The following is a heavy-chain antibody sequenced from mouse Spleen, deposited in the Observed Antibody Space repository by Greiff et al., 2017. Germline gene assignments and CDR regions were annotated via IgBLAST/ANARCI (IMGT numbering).Heavy chain of an antibody. CDR3: ARVATDWFAY. D-gene: IGHD1-1*01. V-gene: IGHV5-9-3*01. Sequence: EVHLVESGGGLVKLGGSLKLSCAASGFPFSSYALSWVRQTPEKRLEWVATISSGGGNTYYPDSVKGRFTISRDNAKNTLYLQMSSLKSEDTAMYYCARVATDWFAYWGQGTLVTVSA. J-gene: IGHJ3*01. CDR1: GFPFSSYA. CDR2: ISSGGGNT.